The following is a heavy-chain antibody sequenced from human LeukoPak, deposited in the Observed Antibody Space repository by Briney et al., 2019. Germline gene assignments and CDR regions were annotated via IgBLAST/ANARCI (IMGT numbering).Heavy chain of an antibody. D-gene: IGHD2-2*01. Sequence: SVKVSCKASGCTFSSYAISWVRQAPGQGLEWMGRIIPILGIANYAQKFQGRVTITADKSTSTAYMELSSLRSEDTAVYYCARVGYCSSTSCIRFDYWGQGTLVTVSS. CDR1: GCTFSSYA. CDR3: ARVGYCSSTSCIRFDY. CDR2: IIPILGIA. V-gene: IGHV1-69*04. J-gene: IGHJ4*02.